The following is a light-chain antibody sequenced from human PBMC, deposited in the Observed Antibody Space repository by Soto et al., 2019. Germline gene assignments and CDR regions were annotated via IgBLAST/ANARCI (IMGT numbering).Light chain of an antibody. CDR3: QQRSNWPPRT. Sequence: EIVLTQSPVTLSLSPGERATLSCRASQSVGSYLAWYQQKPGQAPRLLLYDASNRATGIPAMFRGSVSGTDFTLTISSLEPEEFAVYYCQQRSNWPPRTFGGGTKVEIQ. CDR2: DAS. J-gene: IGKJ4*01. V-gene: IGKV3-11*01. CDR1: QSVGSY.